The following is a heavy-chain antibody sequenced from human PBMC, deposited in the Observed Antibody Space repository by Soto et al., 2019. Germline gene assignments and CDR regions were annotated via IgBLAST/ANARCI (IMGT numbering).Heavy chain of an antibody. CDR3: VRIAAAGTNDDY. Sequence: GALRLSCGASGFTFSSYWMHWVRQAPGKGLVWVSRINSDGSSTSYADSVKGRFTISRDNAKNTLYLQMNSLRAEDTAVYYCVRIAAAGTNDDYWGQGTLVTVSS. D-gene: IGHD6-13*01. CDR1: GFTFSSYW. J-gene: IGHJ4*02. V-gene: IGHV3-74*01. CDR2: INSDGSST.